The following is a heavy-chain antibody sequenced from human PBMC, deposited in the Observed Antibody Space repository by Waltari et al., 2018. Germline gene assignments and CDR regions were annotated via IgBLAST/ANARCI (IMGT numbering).Heavy chain of an antibody. D-gene: IGHD3-10*01. CDR1: GGSISSHY. CDR2: IYYGGST. Sequence: QVQLQESGPGLVKPSETLSLTCTVSGGSISSHYWSWIRQPPGKGLEWLGYIYYGGSTNYSPAPESRVTISVDTSKNQFSRKLSSVTAADTAVYYCARVGRTMVRGVGWYFDLWGRGTLVTVSS. J-gene: IGHJ2*01. V-gene: IGHV4-59*11. CDR3: ARVGRTMVRGVGWYFDL.